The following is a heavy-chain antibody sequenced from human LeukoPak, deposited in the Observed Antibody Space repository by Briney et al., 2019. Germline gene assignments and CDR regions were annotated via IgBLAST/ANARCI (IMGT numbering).Heavy chain of an antibody. V-gene: IGHV4-34*01. D-gene: IGHD5-18*01. CDR2: INHSGST. J-gene: IGHJ4*02. CDR1: GGSFSGYY. CDR3: ERGGTAMVDY. Sequence: KASETLSLTCAVYGGSFSGYYWSWIRQPPGKGLEWIGEINHSGSTNYNPSLKSRVTISVDTSKNQFSLKLSSVTAADTAVYYCERGGTAMVDYWGQGTLVTVSS.